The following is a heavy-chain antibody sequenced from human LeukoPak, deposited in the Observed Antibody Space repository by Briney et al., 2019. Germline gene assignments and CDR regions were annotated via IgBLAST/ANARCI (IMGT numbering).Heavy chain of an antibody. Sequence: PSETLCLTCTVSGGSINNYYWSWLRQPPGKGLEWIGYTHYSGSTNYNPSLKSRVTISVDTSKNQFSLKLSSLTAADTAVYYCARDHRSSGGDGRYYFDFWGQGTLVTVSS. V-gene: IGHV4-59*01. D-gene: IGHD5-24*01. CDR3: ARDHRSSGGDGRYYFDF. J-gene: IGHJ4*02. CDR2: THYSGST. CDR1: GGSINNYY.